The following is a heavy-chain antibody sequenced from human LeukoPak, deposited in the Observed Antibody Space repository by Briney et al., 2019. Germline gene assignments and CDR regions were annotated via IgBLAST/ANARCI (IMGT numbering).Heavy chain of an antibody. Sequence: GGSLRLSCAASGFTFSTYDMNWVRQAPGKGLEWISYISYNRRSIYYADSVKGRFTISKDDAKKLLFLQMDSLKAEDTAVYYCARKYCSGGVCSDFDFWGQGTLVTVSS. CDR1: GFTFSTYD. CDR3: ARKYCSGGVCSDFDF. J-gene: IGHJ4*02. CDR2: ISYNRRSI. D-gene: IGHD2-15*01. V-gene: IGHV3-48*04.